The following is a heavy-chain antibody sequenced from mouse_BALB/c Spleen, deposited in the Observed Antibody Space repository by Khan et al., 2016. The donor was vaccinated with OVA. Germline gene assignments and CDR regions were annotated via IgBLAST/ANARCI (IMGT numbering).Heavy chain of an antibody. J-gene: IGHJ3*01. CDR2: ISPSSGRT. CDR3: AREVPFVY. CDR1: GYTFANYW. Sequence: QVQLQQSGAELVKPGASVKLSCKASGYTFANYWIHWLKQRPGHGLEWIGEISPSSGRTSYNARFKTKATLTVDKSSSTAYLQLSSLTSEDSAVYYCAREVPFVYWGQGTLVTVSA. V-gene: IGHV1S81*02.